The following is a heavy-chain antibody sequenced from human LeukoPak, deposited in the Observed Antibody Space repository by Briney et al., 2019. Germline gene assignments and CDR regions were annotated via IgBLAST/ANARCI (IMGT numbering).Heavy chain of an antibody. V-gene: IGHV3-74*01. J-gene: IGHJ4*02. CDR1: GFTFSSYW. Sequence: GGSLRLSCAASGFTFSSYWMHWVRQAPGKGLVWVSRITPDGSTTTCADSVKGRFAISRDNAKNTLFLQMNNLRAEDTALYYCTSDTFGEHDHWGQGTLVSVSS. CDR3: TSDTFGEHDH. CDR2: ITPDGSTT. D-gene: IGHD3-10*01.